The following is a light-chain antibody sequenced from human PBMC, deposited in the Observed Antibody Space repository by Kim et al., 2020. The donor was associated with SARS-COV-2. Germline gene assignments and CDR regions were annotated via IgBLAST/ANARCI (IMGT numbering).Light chain of an antibody. Sequence: ALGQTVRITCQGDSLRSYYANWYRQKPGQAPVLVIYGQDNRPSGIPDRFSGSRSGGTASLTITGAQPEDEGDYYCNSRDSSGNHLVFGGGTKVTVL. CDR2: GQD. V-gene: IGLV3-19*01. CDR1: SLRSYY. J-gene: IGLJ6*01. CDR3: NSRDSSGNHLV.